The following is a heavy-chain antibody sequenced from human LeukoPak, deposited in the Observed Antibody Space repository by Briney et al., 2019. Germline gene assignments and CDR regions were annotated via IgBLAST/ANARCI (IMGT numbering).Heavy chain of an antibody. J-gene: IGHJ3*02. V-gene: IGHV3-33*01. Sequence: GRSLRLSCAASGFTFSSYGMHWVRQAPGKGLEWVAVIWYDGSNKYYADSVKGRFTISRDNSKNTLYLQMNSLRAEDTAVYYCAREGVFDWFPDAFDIWGQGTMVTVSS. CDR1: GFTFSSYG. CDR2: IWYDGSNK. D-gene: IGHD3-9*01. CDR3: AREGVFDWFPDAFDI.